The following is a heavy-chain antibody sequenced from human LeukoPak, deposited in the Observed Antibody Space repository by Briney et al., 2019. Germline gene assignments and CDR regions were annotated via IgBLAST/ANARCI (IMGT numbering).Heavy chain of an antibody. CDR3: AKSGGYDPTYYFDY. CDR2: ISGRGGST. V-gene: IGHV3-23*01. J-gene: IGHJ4*02. CDR1: GFTFSSYA. Sequence: PGGSLRLSCVASGFTFSSYAMSWVRQAPGKGLEWVSGISGRGGSTYFADSVKGRFTISRDNSKNTVYLQMNSLRAEDTAIYYCAKSGGYDPTYYFDYWGQGTLVTVSS. D-gene: IGHD5-12*01.